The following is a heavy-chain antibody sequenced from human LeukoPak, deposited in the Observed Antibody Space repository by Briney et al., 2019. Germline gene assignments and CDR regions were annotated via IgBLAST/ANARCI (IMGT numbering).Heavy chain of an antibody. V-gene: IGHV4-59*12. CDR1: GGSISSYY. D-gene: IGHD2-2*01. J-gene: IGHJ6*03. CDR2: IYYSGST. CDR3: ARDISQLYYYYMDV. Sequence: SETLSLTCTVSGGSISSYYWSWIRQPPGKGLEWIGYIYYSGSTNYNPSLKSRVTISVDTSKNQFSLKLSSVTAADTAVYYCARDISQLYYYYMDVWGKGTTVTVSS.